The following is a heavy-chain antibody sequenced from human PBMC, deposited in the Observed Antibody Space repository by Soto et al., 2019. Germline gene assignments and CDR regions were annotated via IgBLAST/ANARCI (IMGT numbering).Heavy chain of an antibody. Sequence: KPSETLSLTCSIYGGSFSGYYCSWIRQPPGKVLEWIGEISHSGSTSYNPSLSSRVTISVDTSKNQLSLNLTSVTAADTALYYCARAYFGSGSPFDIWGQGTMVTVSS. D-gene: IGHD3-10*01. V-gene: IGHV4-34*01. CDR1: GGSFSGYY. CDR2: ISHSGST. J-gene: IGHJ3*02. CDR3: ARAYFGSGSPFDI.